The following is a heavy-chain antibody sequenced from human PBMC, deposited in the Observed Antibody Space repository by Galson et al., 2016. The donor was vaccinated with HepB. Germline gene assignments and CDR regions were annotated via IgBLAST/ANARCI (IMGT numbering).Heavy chain of an antibody. CDR1: DDSISSSSYY. CDR2: FYYGGST. Sequence: SETLSLTCTVSDDSISSSSYYWGWIRQPPGKGLEWIGSFYYGGSTFYNPSLKSRVTLSVDTSKKQFSLKLNSVTAADTAFYFCARHGPVTTHFYWGQGILVSVSS. V-gene: IGHV4-39*01. J-gene: IGHJ4*02. CDR3: ARHGPVTTHFY. D-gene: IGHD4-11*01.